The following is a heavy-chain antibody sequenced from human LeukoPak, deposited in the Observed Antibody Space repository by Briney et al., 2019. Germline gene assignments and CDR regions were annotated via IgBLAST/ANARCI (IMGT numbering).Heavy chain of an antibody. CDR2: IYYSGST. CDR3: AILPASDTYYYDSTGYYRPGVH. CDR1: GGSITSSHYY. V-gene: IGHV4-39*07. D-gene: IGHD3-22*01. J-gene: IGHJ4*02. Sequence: SETLSLTCTVSGGSITSSHYYWGFMRQAPGKGLEWIGSIYYSGSTYYDPSLKSRVTISVDTSKNQFSLKLTSVTAADTAVYYCAILPASDTYYYDSTGYYRPGVHWGQGTLVAASS.